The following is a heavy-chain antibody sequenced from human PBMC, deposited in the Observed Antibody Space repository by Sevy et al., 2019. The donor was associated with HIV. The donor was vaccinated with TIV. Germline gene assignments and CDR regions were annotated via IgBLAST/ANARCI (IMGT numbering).Heavy chain of an antibody. CDR1: GFTFSSYA. V-gene: IGHV3-23*01. CDR2: ISGSGGST. D-gene: IGHD4-17*01. Sequence: GGSLRLSCAASGFTFSSYAMSWVRQAPGKGLEWVSAISGSGGSTYYADSVKGRFTISRDNSKNTLYLQMNSLRAEDTAVYYRAKEGYSGHDYGDPTFYYYYGMDVWGQGTTVTVSS. J-gene: IGHJ6*02. CDR3: AKEGYSGHDYGDPTFYYYYGMDV.